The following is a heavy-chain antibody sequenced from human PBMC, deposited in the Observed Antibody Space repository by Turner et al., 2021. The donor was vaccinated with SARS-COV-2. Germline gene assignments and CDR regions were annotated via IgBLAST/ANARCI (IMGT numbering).Heavy chain of an antibody. Sequence: EVQLVESGGGLVQPAGSLSLSCAASGFTFSSYWMHWVRQAPGKGLVWVSRINSDGSSTSYADSVKGRFTISRDNAKNTLYLQMNSLRAEDTAVYYCAREVGYYGSGSTNWFDPWGQGTLVTVSS. J-gene: IGHJ5*02. V-gene: IGHV3-74*01. CDR2: INSDGSST. CDR3: AREVGYYGSGSTNWFDP. CDR1: GFTFSSYW. D-gene: IGHD3-10*01.